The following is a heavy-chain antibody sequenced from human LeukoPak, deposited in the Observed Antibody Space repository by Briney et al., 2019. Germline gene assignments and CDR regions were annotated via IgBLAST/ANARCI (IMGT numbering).Heavy chain of an antibody. Sequence: GGSLRLSCAASGFTFSSYSMNWVRQAPGKGLEWVSSISPSSGYIYYADSVKGRFTISRDDAKNSLCLQMNSLRAEDTAVYYCARGGVTTYGDELWGQGAPVSVSS. CDR2: ISPSSGYI. CDR3: ARGGVTTYGDEL. D-gene: IGHD4-17*01. V-gene: IGHV3-21*06. J-gene: IGHJ4*02. CDR1: GFTFSSYS.